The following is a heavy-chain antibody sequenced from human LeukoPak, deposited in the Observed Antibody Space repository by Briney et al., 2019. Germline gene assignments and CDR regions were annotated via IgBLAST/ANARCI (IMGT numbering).Heavy chain of an antibody. CDR3: ARDPDSGDAYNWFDP. CDR1: GFSFSDYW. D-gene: IGHD4-17*01. CDR2: IDQYGTEK. Sequence: GGSLRLSCVASGFSFSDYWVSWVRQTPGKGLEWLANIDQYGTEKYYADSMKGRFTISRDNAKNSLYLQMNSLRVEDSGVYYCARDPDSGDAYNWFDPWGQGTQVTVSS. J-gene: IGHJ5*02. V-gene: IGHV3-7*01.